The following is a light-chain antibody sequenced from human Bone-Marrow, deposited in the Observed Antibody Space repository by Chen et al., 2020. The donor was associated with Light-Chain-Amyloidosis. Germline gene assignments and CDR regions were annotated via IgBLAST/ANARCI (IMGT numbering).Light chain of an antibody. J-gene: IGLJ2*01. CDR2: RER. CDR1: DLPTEY. Sequence: SYELTQPPSVSVSPGQTARITCSGDDLPTEYAYWYQQKPGRAPVLVIHRERERPSGISARFAGSSSGTTATLTISGGQAEDEADYHCQSADSSGTYEVIFGGGTKLTVL. CDR3: QSADSSGTYEVI. V-gene: IGLV3-25*03.